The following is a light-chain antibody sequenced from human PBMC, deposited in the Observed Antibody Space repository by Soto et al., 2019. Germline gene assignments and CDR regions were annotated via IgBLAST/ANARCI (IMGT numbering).Light chain of an antibody. CDR1: QSITSY. CDR3: QQSYSTPYT. J-gene: IGKJ2*01. V-gene: IGKV1-39*01. Sequence: DTQMTQSPSSLSASVGDRVTITSRASQSITSYLNWYQQKPGQAPILLIYAASSLQVGVPSRFSGSGSGTDFTLTISSLQPEDSAAYYCQQSYSTPYTFRQGTKLEIK. CDR2: AAS.